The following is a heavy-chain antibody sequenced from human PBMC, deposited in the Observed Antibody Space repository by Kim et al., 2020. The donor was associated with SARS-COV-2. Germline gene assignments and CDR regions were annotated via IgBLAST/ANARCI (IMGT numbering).Heavy chain of an antibody. CDR3: ASDRVYDILTGVYYYYGMDV. V-gene: IGHV3-66*01. D-gene: IGHD3-9*01. J-gene: IGHJ6*02. CDR2: IYSGGST. Sequence: GGSLRLSCAASGFTVSSNYMSWVRQAPGKGLEWVSVIYSGGSTYYADSVKGRFTISRDNSKNTLYLQMNSLRAEDTAVYYCASDRVYDILTGVYYYYGMDVWGQGTTVTVSS. CDR1: GFTVSSNY.